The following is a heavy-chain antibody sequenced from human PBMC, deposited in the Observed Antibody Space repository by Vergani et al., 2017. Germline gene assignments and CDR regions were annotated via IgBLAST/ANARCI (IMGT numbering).Heavy chain of an antibody. CDR3: AHRRVTSKVFDY. D-gene: IGHD4-11*01. J-gene: IGHJ4*02. V-gene: IGHV2-5*01. Sequence: QITLKESGPTLVKPTQTLTLTCTFSGFSLSTSGVGVGWIRQPPGKALEWLALIYWNDDKRYSPSLKSRLTITKDTSKHQVVLTMTNMDPVDTATYYCAHRRVTSKVFDYWGQGTLVTVSS. CDR2: IYWNDDK. CDR1: GFSLSTSGVG.